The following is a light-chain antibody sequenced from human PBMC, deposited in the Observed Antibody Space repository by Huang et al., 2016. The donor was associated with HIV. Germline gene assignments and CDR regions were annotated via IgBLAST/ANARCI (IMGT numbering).Light chain of an antibody. J-gene: IGKJ3*01. Sequence: EIVMTQSPATLSVSPGERATLSCRASQNIGDNLTWYQHKPGQAPRLLIYGASTRATGIPPRFSGSGSGTEFTLTISVLESEEFAVYYCQQFNNWPPRFTFGPGTTVDVK. CDR3: QQFNNWPPRFT. V-gene: IGKV3-15*01. CDR1: QNIGDN. CDR2: GAS.